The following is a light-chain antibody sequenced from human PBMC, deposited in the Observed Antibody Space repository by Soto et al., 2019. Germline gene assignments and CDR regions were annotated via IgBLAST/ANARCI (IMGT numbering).Light chain of an antibody. CDR1: QSVSSSY. CDR3: QQYGRSPWT. J-gene: IGKJ1*01. Sequence: EIVLTQSPGTLSLSPGERATLSCRASQSVSSSYLAWYQQKPGQAPRLLIYGTSNWATGIPDRFSGSGSGTDFTLTISRLEPEDFAVYYCQQYGRSPWTFGQGTKVEIK. V-gene: IGKV3-20*01. CDR2: GTS.